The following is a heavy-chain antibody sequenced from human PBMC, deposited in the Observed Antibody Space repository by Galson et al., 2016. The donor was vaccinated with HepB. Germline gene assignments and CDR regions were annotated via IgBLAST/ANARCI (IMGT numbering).Heavy chain of an antibody. D-gene: IGHD5-24*01. CDR1: GFTLSAFA. CDR2: IWHDGSKE. CDR3: ARERAEDGVGVIDF. Sequence: SLRLSCATSGFTLSAFAMHWVRQVPGKGLEWLTLIWHDGSKEYYTESVKGRFTISRDKAKNIVYLQMDTLTDEETAVNYCARERAEDGVGVIDFWGQGTLVTVSS. V-gene: IGHV3-33*01. J-gene: IGHJ4*02.